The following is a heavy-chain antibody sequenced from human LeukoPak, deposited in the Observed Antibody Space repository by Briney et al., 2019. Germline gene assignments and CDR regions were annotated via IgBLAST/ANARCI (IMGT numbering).Heavy chain of an antibody. CDR2: INPSGGST. D-gene: IGHD2-15*01. CDR3: ARGGWVDCSGGSCYQGAFDI. CDR1: GYTFTSYY. Sequence: ASVEVSCKASGYTFTSYYMHWVRQAPGQGLEWMGIINPSGGSTSYAQKFQGRVTMTRDTSTSTVYMELSSLRSEDTAVYYCARGGWVDCSGGSCYQGAFDIWGQGTMVTVSS. V-gene: IGHV1-46*01. J-gene: IGHJ3*02.